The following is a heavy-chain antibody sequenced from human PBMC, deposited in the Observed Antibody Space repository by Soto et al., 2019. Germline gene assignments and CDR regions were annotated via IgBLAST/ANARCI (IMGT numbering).Heavy chain of an antibody. D-gene: IGHD4-17*01. Sequence: SETLSLTCTVSGGSITSYYWSWIRQPPGKGLEWIGYIYYSGSSNYNPSLKSRVTISVDTSKNQFSLKLSSVSAADTAVYYCARRYGDCFDYWGQGTLVTVSS. CDR3: ARRYGDCFDY. CDR1: GGSITSYY. CDR2: IYYSGSS. V-gene: IGHV4-59*08. J-gene: IGHJ4*02.